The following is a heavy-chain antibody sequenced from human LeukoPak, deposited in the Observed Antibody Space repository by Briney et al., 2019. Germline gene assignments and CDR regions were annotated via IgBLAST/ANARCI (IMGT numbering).Heavy chain of an antibody. CDR3: ARLRGGVYGGERFDP. D-gene: IGHD5/OR15-5a*01. J-gene: IGHJ5*02. CDR1: GGSFSGYY. Sequence: SETLSLTCAVYGGSFSGYYWSWIRQPPGKGLEWIGEINHSGSTNYNPPLKSRVTISVDTSKNQFSLKLSSVTAADTAVYYCARLRGGVYGGERFDPWGQGTLVTVSS. V-gene: IGHV4-34*01. CDR2: INHSGST.